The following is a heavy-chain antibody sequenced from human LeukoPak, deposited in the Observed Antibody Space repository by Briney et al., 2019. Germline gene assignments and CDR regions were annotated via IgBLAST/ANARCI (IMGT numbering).Heavy chain of an antibody. CDR2: IYYSGST. CDR1: GGSISSSSYY. Sequence: SETLSLTCTVSGGSISSSSYYWGWIRQPPGKGLEWIGSIYYSGSTYYNPSLKSRVTISVDTSKNQFSLKLSSVTAADTAVYYCARLGVWDTAMVPYYYYYMDVWGKGTTVSVSS. D-gene: IGHD5-18*01. CDR3: ARLGVWDTAMVPYYYYYMDV. J-gene: IGHJ6*03. V-gene: IGHV4-39*07.